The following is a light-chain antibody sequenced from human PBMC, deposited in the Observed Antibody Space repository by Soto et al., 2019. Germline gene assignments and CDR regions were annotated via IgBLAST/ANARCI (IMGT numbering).Light chain of an antibody. CDR3: KQSKSFPLT. J-gene: IGKJ4*01. CDR2: AAS. V-gene: IGKV1-12*01. Sequence: QSPSPLSASVXXRVTITXXXXXXINRWLAWYQQNTGKAPKLLIYAASSLHTGVPLRFSGSGSGTDFSLTISSLQPEDFATYYCKQSKSFPLTFGGGTKVYIK. CDR1: XXINRW.